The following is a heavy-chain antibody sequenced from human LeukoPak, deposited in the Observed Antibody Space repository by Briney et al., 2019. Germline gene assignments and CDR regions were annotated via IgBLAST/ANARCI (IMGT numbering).Heavy chain of an antibody. D-gene: IGHD6-19*01. CDR1: GFTFSDYY. CDR3: AKRRDSSGWWTFDY. Sequence: GGSLRLSCAASGFTFSDYYMSWIRQAPGKGLEWVAFIRYDGSNKYYADSVKGRFTISRDNSKNTLYLQMNSLRAEDTAVYYCAKRRDSSGWWTFDYWGQGTLVTVSS. J-gene: IGHJ4*02. V-gene: IGHV3-30*02. CDR2: IRYDGSNK.